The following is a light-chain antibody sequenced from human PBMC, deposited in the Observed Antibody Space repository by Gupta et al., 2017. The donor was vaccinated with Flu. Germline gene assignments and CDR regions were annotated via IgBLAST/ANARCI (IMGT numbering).Light chain of an antibody. J-gene: IGLJ1*01. CDR2: QDD. CDR3: QAWDSRAFV. Sequence: SYELTQPPSVSVSPGQTASITCSGDKLGNKYASWYQQKPGQSLVLVIFQDDKRPSGIPERFSGYNSANTATLTISGTQAMDESYYYCQAWDSRAFVFGSGTTVTVL. V-gene: IGLV3-1*01. CDR1: KLGNKY.